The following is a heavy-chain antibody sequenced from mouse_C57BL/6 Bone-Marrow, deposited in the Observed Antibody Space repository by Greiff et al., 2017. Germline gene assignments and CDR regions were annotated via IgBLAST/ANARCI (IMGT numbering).Heavy chain of an antibody. CDR3: TTLPYYGYDDGFDY. D-gene: IGHD2-9*01. CDR2: IDPENGDT. Sequence: VQQSGAELVRPGASVKLSCTASGFNIKDDYMHWVKQRPEQGLEWIGWIDPENGDTEYASKFQGKATITADTSSTTAYLQLSSLTSEDTAVYYCTTLPYYGYDDGFDYWGQGTTLTVSS. J-gene: IGHJ2*01. V-gene: IGHV14-4*01. CDR1: GFNIKDDY.